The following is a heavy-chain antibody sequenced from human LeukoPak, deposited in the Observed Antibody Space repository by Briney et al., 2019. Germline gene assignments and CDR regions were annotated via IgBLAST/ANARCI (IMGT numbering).Heavy chain of an antibody. CDR1: GGSISSGGYY. CDR3: ARDIVVEPDISAGWFDP. CDR2: IYYSGST. D-gene: IGHD2-2*01. Sequence: SETLSLTCTVSGGSISSGGYYWSWIRQHPWKGLEWIGYIYYSGSTYYNPSLKSRVTISVDTSKNQFSLKLSSVTAADTAVYYCARDIVVEPDISAGWFDPWGQGTLVTVSS. V-gene: IGHV4-31*03. J-gene: IGHJ5*02.